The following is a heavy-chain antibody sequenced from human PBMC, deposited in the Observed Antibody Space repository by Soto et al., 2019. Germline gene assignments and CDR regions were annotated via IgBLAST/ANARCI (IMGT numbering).Heavy chain of an antibody. J-gene: IGHJ6*02. CDR1: GFTFSSYW. CDR3: ARGSNWNYYYYYYYGMDV. V-gene: IGHV3-7*05. Sequence: GGSLRLSCAASGFTFSSYWMSWVRQAPGKGLEWVANIKQDGSEKYYVDSVKGRFTISRDNAKNSLYLQMNSLRSEDTAVYYCARGSNWNYYYYYYYGMDVWGQGTTVTVSS. CDR2: IKQDGSEK. D-gene: IGHD1-7*01.